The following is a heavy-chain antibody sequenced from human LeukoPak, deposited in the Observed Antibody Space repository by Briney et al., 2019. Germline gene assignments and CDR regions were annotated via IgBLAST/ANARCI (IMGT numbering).Heavy chain of an antibody. CDR3: ARDELAGTAAGGGGYQDHSYFDY. CDR1: GFTFSSYS. CDR2: ISSSSSYI. J-gene: IGHJ4*02. D-gene: IGHD1-1*01. V-gene: IGHV3-21*01. Sequence: GGSLRLSCAASGFTFSSYSMNWVRQAPGKGLEWVSSISSSSSYIYYADSVKGRFTISRDNAKNSLYLQMNSLRAEDTAVYYCARDELAGTAAGGGGYQDHSYFDYWGQGTLVTVSS.